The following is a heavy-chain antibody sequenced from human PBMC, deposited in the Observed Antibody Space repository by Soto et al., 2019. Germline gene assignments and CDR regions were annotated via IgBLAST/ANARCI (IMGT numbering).Heavy chain of an antibody. CDR3: AREWFEYYYYYGMDV. Sequence: ASVKVSCKASGCTFSSYAISWVRQAPGQGLEWMGGIIPIFGTANYAQKFQGRVTITADKSTSTAYMELSSLRSEDTAVYCCAREWFEYYYYYGMDVWGQGTTVTVSS. CDR2: IIPIFGTA. V-gene: IGHV1-69*06. J-gene: IGHJ6*02. CDR1: GCTFSSYA. D-gene: IGHD3-10*01.